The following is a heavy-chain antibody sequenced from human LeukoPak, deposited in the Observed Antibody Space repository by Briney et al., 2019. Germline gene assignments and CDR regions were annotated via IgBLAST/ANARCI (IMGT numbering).Heavy chain of an antibody. CDR1: GFTFSSYS. V-gene: IGHV3-21*01. CDR2: ISSSSSYI. CDR3: ARRLLWFGELPYFDY. J-gene: IGHJ4*02. Sequence: PGGSLRLSCAASGFTFSSYSMNWVRQAPGKGLEWVSSISSSSSYIYYADSVKGRFTISRDNAKNSLYLQMNSLRAEDTAVYYCARRLLWFGELPYFDYWGQGTLVTVSS. D-gene: IGHD3-10*01.